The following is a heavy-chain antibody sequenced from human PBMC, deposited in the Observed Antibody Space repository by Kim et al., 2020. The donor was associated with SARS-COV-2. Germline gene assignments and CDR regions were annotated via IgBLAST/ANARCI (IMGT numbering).Heavy chain of an antibody. Sequence: SDNPALKRRVTESVDTSKNQLSLKLSSVTAADTAVYYCARLDSSGYTFDYWGQGTLVTVSS. CDR3: ARLDSSGYTFDY. V-gene: IGHV4-34*01. D-gene: IGHD3-22*01. J-gene: IGHJ4*02.